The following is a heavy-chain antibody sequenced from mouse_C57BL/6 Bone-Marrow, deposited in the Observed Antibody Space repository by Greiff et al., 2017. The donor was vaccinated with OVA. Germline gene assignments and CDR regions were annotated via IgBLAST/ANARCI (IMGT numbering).Heavy chain of an antibody. J-gene: IGHJ4*01. Sequence: EVHLVESEGGLVQPGSSMKLSCTASGFTFSDYYMAWVRQVPEKGLEWVANINYDGSSTYYLDSLKSRFIISRDNAKNILYLQMSSLKSEDTATYYCARGRGYDNAMDYWGQGTSVTVSS. CDR3: ARGRGYDNAMDY. CDR1: GFTFSDYY. V-gene: IGHV5-16*01. CDR2: INYDGSST. D-gene: IGHD2-2*01.